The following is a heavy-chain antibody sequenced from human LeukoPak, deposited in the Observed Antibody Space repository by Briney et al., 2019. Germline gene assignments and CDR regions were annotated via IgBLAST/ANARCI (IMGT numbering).Heavy chain of an antibody. CDR1: GGTFSSYA. CDR2: IIPIFGTA. CDR3: AREDYYDSSGYSLFDY. J-gene: IGHJ4*02. Sequence: SVKVSCKASGGTFSSYAISWVRQAPGQGREWMGGIIPIFGTANYAQKFQGRVTITTDESTSTAYMELSSLRSEDTAVYYCAREDYYDSSGYSLFDYWGQGTLVTVSS. D-gene: IGHD3-22*01. V-gene: IGHV1-69*05.